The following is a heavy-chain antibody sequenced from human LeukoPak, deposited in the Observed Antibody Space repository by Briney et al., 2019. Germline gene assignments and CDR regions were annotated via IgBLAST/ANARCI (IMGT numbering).Heavy chain of an antibody. CDR3: ARSNTVTSNYHYGMDV. CDR1: GFTFRSHG. Sequence: QPGRSLRLSCAASGFTFRSHGMQWVRQAPGKGLGWVAVIWYDGSKKYYADSVKGRFTISRDNSKNTLDLQMSSLRAEDTAEYYCARSNTVTSNYHYGMDVWGQGTTVTVSS. J-gene: IGHJ6*02. D-gene: IGHD4-11*01. V-gene: IGHV3-33*01. CDR2: IWYDGSKK.